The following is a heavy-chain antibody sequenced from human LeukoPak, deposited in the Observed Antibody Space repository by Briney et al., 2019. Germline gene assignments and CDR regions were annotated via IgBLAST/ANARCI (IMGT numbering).Heavy chain of an antibody. CDR3: ARRGALTLFGVTDVYYMDV. D-gene: IGHD3-3*01. CDR1: GGSFSGYY. J-gene: IGHJ6*03. V-gene: IGHV4-34*01. CDR2: ITHSGST. Sequence: SETLSLTCAVYGGSFSGYYWSWIRQPPGKGLEWIGEITHSGSTSYNPSLKSRVSISVDTSKNQFSLRLSSVTGADTAAYYCARRGALTLFGVTDVYYMDVWSMGTTVTVSS.